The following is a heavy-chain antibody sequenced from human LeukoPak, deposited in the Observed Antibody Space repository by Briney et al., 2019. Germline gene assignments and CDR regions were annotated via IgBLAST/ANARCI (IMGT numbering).Heavy chain of an antibody. Sequence: PGRSLRLSCVASGFAFSSYGMHWVRQAPDKGLEWVAMIWSDGSNKFYADSVKGRFTISRDNSKNTLYLQMNSLRAEDTAVYSCTRERSGNPFDMWGQGTMVTVSS. J-gene: IGHJ3*02. CDR3: TRERSGNPFDM. CDR2: IWSDGSNK. V-gene: IGHV3-33*01. CDR1: GFAFSSYG. D-gene: IGHD1-26*01.